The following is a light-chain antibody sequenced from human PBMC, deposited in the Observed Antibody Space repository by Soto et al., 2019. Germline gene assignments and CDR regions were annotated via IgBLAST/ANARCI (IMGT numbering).Light chain of an antibody. J-gene: IGKJ1*01. V-gene: IGKV1-17*01. CDR2: AAS. Sequence: IQMTQSPSSLSVSVTDRVTITCRASQDIGNDLGWYQQRPGEAPELLLYAASTLRSGVPSRFSGSGSGTEFTLTISSLQPDDFATYYCEQYRRYPWTFGQGTKVDIK. CDR3: EQYRRYPWT. CDR1: QDIGND.